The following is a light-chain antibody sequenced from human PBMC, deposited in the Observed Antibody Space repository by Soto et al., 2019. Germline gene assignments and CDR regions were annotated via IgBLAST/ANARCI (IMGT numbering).Light chain of an antibody. CDR1: QAVGGTY. Sequence: EIVLTQSPGTLSLSTGERASLSCRASQAVGGTYLAWYQHKPGQAPRLLIYGASNRAAGIPDRFSGSGTGTDFTLTISSLEPDDSAVYYCQQRSPWPPITFGQGTRLEIK. V-gene: IGKV3D-20*02. CDR2: GAS. CDR3: QQRSPWPPIT. J-gene: IGKJ5*01.